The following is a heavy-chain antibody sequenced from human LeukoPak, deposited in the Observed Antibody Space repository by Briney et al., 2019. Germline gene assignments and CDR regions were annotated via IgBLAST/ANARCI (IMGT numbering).Heavy chain of an antibody. D-gene: IGHD5-18*01. Sequence: PGGSLRLSCAASGFTFSSYAMHWVRQAPGKGLEWVAVISYDGSNKYYADPVKGRFTISRDNSKNTLYLQMNSLRAEDTAVYYCARGDTAAAATDYWGQGTLVTVSS. J-gene: IGHJ4*02. V-gene: IGHV3-30-3*01. CDR1: GFTFSSYA. CDR2: ISYDGSNK. CDR3: ARGDTAAAATDY.